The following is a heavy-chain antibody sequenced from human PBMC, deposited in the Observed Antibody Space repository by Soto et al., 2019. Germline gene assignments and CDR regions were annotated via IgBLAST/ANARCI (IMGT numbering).Heavy chain of an antibody. CDR3: AKASGYTYGYTLDD. CDR2: ISGSDGNT. J-gene: IGHJ4*02. Sequence: GGSLRLSCAASGLTFSTYAMSWVRQAPGKGLEWVSCISGSDGNTYYADSVKGRFTISRDYSKNTLYLQMSSLRAEDTALYYCAKASGYTYGYTLDDWGRGTLVTVSS. V-gene: IGHV3-23*01. D-gene: IGHD5-18*01. CDR1: GLTFSTYA.